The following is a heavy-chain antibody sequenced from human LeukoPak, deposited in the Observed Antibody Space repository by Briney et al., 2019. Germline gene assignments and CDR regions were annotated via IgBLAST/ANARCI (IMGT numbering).Heavy chain of an antibody. CDR1: GFTFSSYA. CDR2: ISGSGGST. V-gene: IGHV3-23*01. CDR3: AKDVTLGTVTTSLYDY. D-gene: IGHD4-17*01. Sequence: GGSLRLSCAASGFTFSSYAMSWVRQAPGKGLEWVSAISGSGGSTYYADSVKGRFTISRDNSKNTLYLQMNSLRAEDTAVYYCAKDVTLGTVTTSLYDYWGQGTLVTVSS. J-gene: IGHJ4*02.